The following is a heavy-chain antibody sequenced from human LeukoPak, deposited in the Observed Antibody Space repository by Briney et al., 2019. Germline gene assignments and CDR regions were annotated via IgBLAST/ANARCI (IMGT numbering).Heavy chain of an antibody. Sequence: GGSLRLSCTASGFTFSGYSMNWIRQAPGKGLEWVSSFGTRSTSIYHAGSVKGRFAISRDNAKNSLYLQMNSLRAEDTAVYYCAKGARSASGSYPDYWGQGTLVTVSS. CDR2: FGTRSTSI. CDR3: AKGARSASGSYPDY. CDR1: GFTFSGYS. D-gene: IGHD1-26*01. J-gene: IGHJ4*02. V-gene: IGHV3-21*04.